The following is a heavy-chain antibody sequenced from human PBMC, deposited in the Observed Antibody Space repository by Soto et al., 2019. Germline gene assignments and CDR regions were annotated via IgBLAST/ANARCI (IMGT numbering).Heavy chain of an antibody. V-gene: IGHV3-23*01. J-gene: IGHJ4*02. CDR2: ISGSGGST. CDR3: AKDRVGWDSGSYFFDY. D-gene: IGHD1-26*01. Sequence: EVQLLESGGGLVQPGGSLRLSCAASGFTFSSYAMSWVRQAPGKGLEWVSAISGSGGSTYYADSVKGRFTISRDNSKNTLYLQMNSMRAEDTAVYYCAKDRVGWDSGSYFFDYWGQGTLVTVSS. CDR1: GFTFSSYA.